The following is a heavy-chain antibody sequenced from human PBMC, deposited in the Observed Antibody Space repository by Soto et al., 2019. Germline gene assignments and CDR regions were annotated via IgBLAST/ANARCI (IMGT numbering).Heavy chain of an antibody. V-gene: IGHV1-58*01. Sequence: ASVKVSCKASGFTFTSSAVQWVRQARGHRLEWIGWIVVGSGNTNYAQRFQERVTITRDMSTSTAYMELSSLRPEDTAVYYCAADRGEVAATGHYYYYGMDVWG. J-gene: IGHJ6*02. CDR3: AADRGEVAATGHYYYYGMDV. CDR2: IVVGSGNT. D-gene: IGHD2-15*01. CDR1: GFTFTSSA.